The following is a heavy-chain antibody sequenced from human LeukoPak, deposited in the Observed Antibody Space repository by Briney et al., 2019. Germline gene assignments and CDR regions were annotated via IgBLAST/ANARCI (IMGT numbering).Heavy chain of an antibody. CDR1: GGSISSGDYY. Sequence: SQTLSLTCTVSGGSISSGDYYWSWIRQPPGKGLEWIGYIYYSGSTYYNPSLKSRVTISVDTSKNQFSLKLSSVTAADTAVYYCSRGSSWGYYFDYWGQGTLVTVSS. CDR2: IYYSGST. CDR3: SRGSSWGYYFDY. D-gene: IGHD6-13*01. J-gene: IGHJ4*02. V-gene: IGHV4-30-4*03.